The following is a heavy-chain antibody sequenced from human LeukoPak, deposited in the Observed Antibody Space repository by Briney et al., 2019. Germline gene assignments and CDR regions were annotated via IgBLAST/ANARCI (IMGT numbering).Heavy chain of an antibody. CDR1: GFTFSSNG. D-gene: IGHD3-10*01. V-gene: IGHV3-48*04. J-gene: IGHJ4*02. CDR2: ISATGGTI. CDR3: ARARGAGPGAHFDY. Sequence: GSLRLSCAASGFTFSSNGMNWVRQAPGKGLEWVSYISATGGTIYYADSVKGRFTISRDNAKNSLYLQMNSLRVEDTALYYCARARGAGPGAHFDYWGQGTLVTVSS.